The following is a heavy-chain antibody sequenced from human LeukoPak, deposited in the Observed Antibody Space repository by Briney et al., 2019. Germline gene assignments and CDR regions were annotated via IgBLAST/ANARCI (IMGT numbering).Heavy chain of an antibody. Sequence: PGGSLRLSCAASGFTFSSYAMSWLRQAPGQGLELILAISGCGGSTYYPDSVKGRFTISRDNSKNTLYLQMNSLRAEDTAVYYCAKDKPRGLFWFDPWGQGTLVTVSS. CDR3: AKDKPRGLFWFDP. CDR1: GFTFSSYA. V-gene: IGHV3-23*01. CDR2: ISGCGGST. D-gene: IGHD3-10*01. J-gene: IGHJ5*02.